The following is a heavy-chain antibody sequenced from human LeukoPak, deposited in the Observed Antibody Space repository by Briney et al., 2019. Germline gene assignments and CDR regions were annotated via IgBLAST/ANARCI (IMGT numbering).Heavy chain of an antibody. D-gene: IGHD3-10*01. V-gene: IGHV3-23*01. Sequence: QPGGSLRLSCAASGFTFSSYAMSWVRQAPGKGLEWVSAISGSGGSTYYADSVKGRFTISRDNSKNTLYLQMNSLRAEDTAVYYCAKFDGSGSYALSWYYGMDVWGQGTTVTVSS. CDR1: GFTFSSYA. CDR3: AKFDGSGSYALSWYYGMDV. CDR2: ISGSGGST. J-gene: IGHJ6*02.